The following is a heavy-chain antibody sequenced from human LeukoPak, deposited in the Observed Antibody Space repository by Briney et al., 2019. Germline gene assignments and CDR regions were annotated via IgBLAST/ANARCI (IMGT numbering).Heavy chain of an antibody. Sequence: SETLSLTCTVSGGSISSSSYYWGWIRQPPGKGLEWIGSIYYSGSTYYNPSLKSRVTKSVDTSKNQFSLNLYSVTAADTAVYYCGASSGWGAFDVWGRGTMVTVSS. V-gene: IGHV4-39*01. J-gene: IGHJ3*01. D-gene: IGHD6-25*01. CDR3: GASSGWGAFDV. CDR1: GGSISSSSYY. CDR2: IYYSGST.